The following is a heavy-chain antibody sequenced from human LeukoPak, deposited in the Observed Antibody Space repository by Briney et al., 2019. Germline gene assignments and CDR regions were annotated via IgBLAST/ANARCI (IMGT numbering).Heavy chain of an antibody. CDR2: ISGSGGST. D-gene: IGHD3-10*01. Sequence: GGSLRLSCAASGFTFSSYEMNWVRQAPGKGLEWVSAISGSGGSTYYADSVKGRFTISRDNSKNTLYLQMNSLRAEDTAVYYCAKDTYYASGPPDAFDSWGQGTMVTVSS. CDR3: AKDTYYASGPPDAFDS. J-gene: IGHJ3*02. V-gene: IGHV3-23*01. CDR1: GFTFSSYE.